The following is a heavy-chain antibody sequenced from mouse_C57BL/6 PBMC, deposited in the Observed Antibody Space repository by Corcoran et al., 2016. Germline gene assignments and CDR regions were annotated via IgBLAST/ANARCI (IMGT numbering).Heavy chain of an antibody. CDR3: ARRYYDYEAWFAY. V-gene: IGHV1-26*01. Sequence: EVQLQQSGPELVKPGASVKISCKASGYTFTDYYMNWVKQSHGKSLEWIGDINPNNGGTSYNQKFKGKATLTVDKSSSTAYMELRSLTSEDSAVYYCARRYYDYEAWFAYWGQGTLVTVSA. D-gene: IGHD2-4*01. CDR1: GYTFTDYY. CDR2: INPNNGGT. J-gene: IGHJ3*01.